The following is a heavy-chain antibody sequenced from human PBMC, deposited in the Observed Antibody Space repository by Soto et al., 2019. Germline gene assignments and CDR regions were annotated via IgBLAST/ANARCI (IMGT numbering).Heavy chain of an antibody. CDR2: IYTSGST. Sequence: TSETLSLTCTVSGGSISSYYWSWIRQPAGKGLEWIGRIYTSGSTNYNPSLKSRVTMSVDTSKNQFSLKLSSVTAADTAVYYCARDPTYYDFWSGYSSYYYGMDVWGQGTTVTVS. V-gene: IGHV4-4*07. CDR1: GGSISSYY. D-gene: IGHD3-3*01. J-gene: IGHJ6*02. CDR3: ARDPTYYDFWSGYSSYYYGMDV.